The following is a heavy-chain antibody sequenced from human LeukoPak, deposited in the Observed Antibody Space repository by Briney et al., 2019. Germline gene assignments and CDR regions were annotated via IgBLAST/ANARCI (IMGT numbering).Heavy chain of an antibody. Sequence: GGSLRLSCAASGFTFSSYWMSWVRQAPGKGLEWVSLIFSHGETSYADSVKGRFTISRDNSKNTLYLQMNGLRVEDAAVYYCARDPPAVSINTYAWGQGTLVTVSS. V-gene: IGHV3-66*01. J-gene: IGHJ4*02. CDR3: ARDPPAVSINTYA. CDR1: GFTFSSYW. D-gene: IGHD2-8*01. CDR2: IFSHGET.